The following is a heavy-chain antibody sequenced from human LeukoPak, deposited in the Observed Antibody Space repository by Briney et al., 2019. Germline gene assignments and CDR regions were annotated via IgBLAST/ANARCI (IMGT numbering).Heavy chain of an antibody. D-gene: IGHD6-19*01. V-gene: IGHV1-2*02. CDR3: ARGGSSGWRTPNDDY. Sequence: ASVKVSCKASGYTFTSYYMHWVRQAPGQGLEWMGWINPNSGGTNCAQKFQGRVTMTRDTSISTAYMELRSLRSDDTAVYYCARGGSSGWRTPNDDYWGQGTLVTVSS. CDR1: GYTFTSYY. J-gene: IGHJ4*02. CDR2: INPNSGGT.